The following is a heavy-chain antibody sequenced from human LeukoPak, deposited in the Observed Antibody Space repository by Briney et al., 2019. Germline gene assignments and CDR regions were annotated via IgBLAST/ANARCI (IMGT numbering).Heavy chain of an antibody. J-gene: IGHJ6*02. V-gene: IGHV4-39*01. CDR1: GGSISGSNYY. CDR3: ARHVGSIVLMVYVNDYGMDV. D-gene: IGHD2-8*01. Sequence: PSETLSLTCTVSGGSISGSNYYWGWIRQPPGKGLEWIGTIFYSGDNYYNPSLKSRVTISVDTSKNQFSLKLSSVTAADTAVYYCARHVGSIVLMVYVNDYGMDVWGQGTTVTVSS. CDR2: IFYSGDN.